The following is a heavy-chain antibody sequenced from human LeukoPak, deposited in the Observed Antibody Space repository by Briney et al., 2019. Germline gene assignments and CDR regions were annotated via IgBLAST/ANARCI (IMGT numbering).Heavy chain of an antibody. D-gene: IGHD2-8*01. CDR3: ARGRVCSNGVCPYYYYYYYMDV. J-gene: IGHJ6*03. CDR1: GGSISDYY. Sequence: SETLSLTCTVSGGSISDYYWSWIRQPAGKGLEWIGRISTSGNTDYDSSLRSRVTISVDKSQNQFSLNLSSVTAADTAVYYCARGRVCSNGVCPYYYYYYYMDVWGKGTTVTVSS. CDR2: ISTSGNT. V-gene: IGHV4-4*07.